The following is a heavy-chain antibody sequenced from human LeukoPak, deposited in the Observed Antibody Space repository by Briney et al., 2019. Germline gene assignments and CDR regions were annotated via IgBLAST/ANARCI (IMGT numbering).Heavy chain of an antibody. V-gene: IGHV4-39*01. D-gene: IGHD4-17*01. CDR1: GGXISSGSYY. J-gene: IGHJ4*02. CDR2: VFYSGTT. Sequence: SETLSLTCTVSGGXISSGSYYWGWIRQPPGKGLEWLGTVFYSGTTYYNPSLKSRVTISVDTSKNQFSLGLRSVTAADTAVYYCARLDSGDYFFDYWGQGILVTVSS. CDR3: ARLDSGDYFFDY.